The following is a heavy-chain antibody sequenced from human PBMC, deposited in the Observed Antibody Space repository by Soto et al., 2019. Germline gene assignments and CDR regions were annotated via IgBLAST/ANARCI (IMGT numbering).Heavy chain of an antibody. D-gene: IGHD6-19*01. CDR1: GYSFTSYW. J-gene: IGHJ6*02. CDR2: IYPGDSDT. Sequence: GESLKISCKGSGYSFTSYWIGWVRQMPGKGLEWMGIIYPGDSDTRYSPYFKGQVTISADKSISTAYLKWSSLKASDTAMNYWVRHIAVAGYYYYYGMDVWGQGTTVTVSS. V-gene: IGHV5-51*01. CDR3: VRHIAVAGYYYYYGMDV.